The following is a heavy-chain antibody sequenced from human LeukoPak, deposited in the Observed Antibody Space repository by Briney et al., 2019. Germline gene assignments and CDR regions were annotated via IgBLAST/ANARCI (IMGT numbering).Heavy chain of an antibody. J-gene: IGHJ6*02. CDR3: ARDMYYYGSGTKEWNDNPYYGMDV. Sequence: ASVKVSCMASGYTFTSYAMNWVRQAPGQGLEWMGWINTNTGNPTFAQGFTGRFVFSLDTSVSTAFLQISSLKAEDTAVYYCARDMYYYGSGTKEWNDNPYYGMDVWGQGTTVTVSS. CDR1: GYTFTSYA. D-gene: IGHD3-10*01. V-gene: IGHV7-4-1*02. CDR2: INTNTGNP.